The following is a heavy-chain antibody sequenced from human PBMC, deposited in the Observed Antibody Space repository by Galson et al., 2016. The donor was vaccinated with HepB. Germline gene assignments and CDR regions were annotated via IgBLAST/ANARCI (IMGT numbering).Heavy chain of an antibody. CDR1: GFPFSSYD. J-gene: IGHJ5*02. CDR3: ARDGNADSP. Sequence: SLRLSCAASGFPFSSYDMHWVRQSTGKGLEWVSGIGTAGDTFYAGSVKGRFTISRDNSKNTLYLQMNSLRAEDTAVYYCARDGNADSPWGPGTLVTVSS. V-gene: IGHV3-13*01. CDR2: IGTAGDT. D-gene: IGHD4-23*01.